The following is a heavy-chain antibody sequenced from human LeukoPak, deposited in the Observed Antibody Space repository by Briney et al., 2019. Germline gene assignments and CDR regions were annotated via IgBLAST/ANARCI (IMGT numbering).Heavy chain of an antibody. J-gene: IGHJ5*02. V-gene: IGHV1-18*01. CDR3: ARVLTMVRGAFNWFDP. Sequence: GASVKVSFKASGYPFTSYGISWGRPAPGQGLEWMGWISAYNGNTNYAQKLQGRVTMTTDTSTSTAYMELRSLRSDDTAVYYCARVLTMVRGAFNWFDPWGQGTLVTVSS. CDR1: GYPFTSYG. D-gene: IGHD3-10*01. CDR2: ISAYNGNT.